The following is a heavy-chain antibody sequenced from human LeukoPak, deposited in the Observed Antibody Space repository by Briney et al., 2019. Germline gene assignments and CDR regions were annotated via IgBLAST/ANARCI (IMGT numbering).Heavy chain of an antibody. J-gene: IGHJ6*02. CDR3: ARAGGVTIFAVVTAPYYQYYGLDV. CDR2: INPSGGST. D-gene: IGHD3-3*01. CDR1: GYTFTNYY. Sequence: ASVKVSCKASGYTFTNYYIHWVRQAPGQGLEWMRIINPSGGSTSYAQTFRGRVTMTRDTSTNTVYMELSSLRSEDTAVYYCARAGGVTIFAVVTAPYYQYYGLDVWGQGTTVTVSS. V-gene: IGHV1-46*01.